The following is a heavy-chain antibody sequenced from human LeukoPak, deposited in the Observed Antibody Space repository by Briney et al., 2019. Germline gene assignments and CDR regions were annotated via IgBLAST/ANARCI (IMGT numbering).Heavy chain of an antibody. CDR1: GSTFSSYA. J-gene: IGHJ4*02. V-gene: IGHV3-23*01. CDR2: ISGSGGST. Sequence: GGSLRLSCAASGSTFSSYAMSWVRQAPGKGLEWVSAISGSGGSTYYADSVKGRFTISRDNSKNTLCLQMNSLRAEDTAVYYCAREGPMITFGGVIVIPPVYFDYWGQGTLVTVSS. D-gene: IGHD3-16*02. CDR3: AREGPMITFGGVIVIPPVYFDY.